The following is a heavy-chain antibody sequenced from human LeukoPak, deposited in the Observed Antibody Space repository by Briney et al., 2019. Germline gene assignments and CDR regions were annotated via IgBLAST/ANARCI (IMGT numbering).Heavy chain of an antibody. CDR2: ICGSGGCT. CDR1: GFTFSTYA. Sequence: GGSLRLSCATSGFTFSTYAMNWVRQVPGKGLEWVSAICGSGGCTYYADSVKGRFTISRDNSKNTLYLQMNSLRAEDTAVYYCASWSGYYRNWGQGTLVTVSS. V-gene: IGHV3-23*01. J-gene: IGHJ4*02. CDR3: ASWSGYYRN. D-gene: IGHD3-3*01.